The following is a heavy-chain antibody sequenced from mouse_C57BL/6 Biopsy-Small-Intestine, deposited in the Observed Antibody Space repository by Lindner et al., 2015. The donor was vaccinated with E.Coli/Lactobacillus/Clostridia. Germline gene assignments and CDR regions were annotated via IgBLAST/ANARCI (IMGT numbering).Heavy chain of an antibody. V-gene: IGHV1-18*01. Sequence: SVKVSCKASGYAFTDYHLHWVRQAPGQGLEWMGIINCNGGNTNYARKFQGRFVMTADASTSTVYMDLSSLKSEDTAVYYCARVGLAVRPGYAYWGQGTLLTVSS. CDR3: ARVGLAVRPGYAY. CDR1: GYAFTDYH. CDR2: INCNGGNT. D-gene: IGHD6-1*01. J-gene: IGHJ2*01.